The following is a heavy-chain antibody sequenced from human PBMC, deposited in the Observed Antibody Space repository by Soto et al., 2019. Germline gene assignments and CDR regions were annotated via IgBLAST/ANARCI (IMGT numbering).Heavy chain of an antibody. CDR3: VQDTQWLETYFDP. V-gene: IGHV3-23*01. CDR2: IKMSGALT. J-gene: IGHJ5*02. CDR1: GFPFHGGG. Sequence: HGGSLRLSCAECGFPFHGGGLVMISQSPGKGLQWVSSIKMSGALTYYIESVKGRFTISRDNSEHTLYLQMNNLEADDTTIYYCVQDTQWLETYFDPWGRGTLVTVSS. D-gene: IGHD6-19*01.